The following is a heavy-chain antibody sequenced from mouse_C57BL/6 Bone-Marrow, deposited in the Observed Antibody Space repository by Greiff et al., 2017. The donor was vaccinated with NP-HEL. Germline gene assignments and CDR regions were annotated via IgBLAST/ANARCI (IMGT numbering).Heavy chain of an antibody. V-gene: IGHV1-64*01. CDR3: ARERTNWYYFDY. J-gene: IGHJ2*01. CDR2: IHPNSGST. D-gene: IGHD4-1*01. CDR1: GYTFTSYW. Sequence: QVQLQQPGAELVKPGASVKLSCKASGYTFTSYWMHWVKQRPGQGLEWIGMIHPNSGSTNYNEKFKSKATLTVDKSSSTAYMQLSSLTSEDSAVYYCARERTNWYYFDYWGQGTTLTVSS.